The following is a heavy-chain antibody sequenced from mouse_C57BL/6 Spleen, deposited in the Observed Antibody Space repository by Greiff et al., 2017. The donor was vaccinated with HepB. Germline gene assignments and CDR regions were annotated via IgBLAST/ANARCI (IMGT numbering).Heavy chain of an antibody. J-gene: IGHJ4*01. D-gene: IGHD2-3*01. Sequence: VQLQQSGPELVKPGASVKISCKASGYAFSSSWMNWVKQRPGKGLEWIGRIYPGDGDTNYNGKFKGKATLTADKSSSTAYMQLSSLTSEDSAVYFCASPYDGYYYAMDYWGQGTSVTVSS. CDR2: IYPGDGDT. CDR3: ASPYDGYYYAMDY. V-gene: IGHV1-82*01. CDR1: GYAFSSSW.